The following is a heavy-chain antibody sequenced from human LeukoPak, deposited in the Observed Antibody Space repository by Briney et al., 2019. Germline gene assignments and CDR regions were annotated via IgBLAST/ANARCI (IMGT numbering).Heavy chain of an antibody. D-gene: IGHD1-7*01. V-gene: IGHV4-59*01. J-gene: IGHJ5*02. CDR2: IYYSGST. CDR1: GGSISSYY. CDR3: AREVGGNWNYGTNWFDP. Sequence: PSETLSLTCTVSGGSISSYYWSWIRQPPGKGLEWIGYIYYSGSTNYNPSLKSRVTMSVDTSKNQFSLKLRSVTAADTAVYFCAREVGGNWNYGTNWFDPWGQGNLVIVSS.